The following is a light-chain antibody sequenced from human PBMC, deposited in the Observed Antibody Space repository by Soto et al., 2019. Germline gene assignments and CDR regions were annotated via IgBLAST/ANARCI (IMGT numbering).Light chain of an antibody. V-gene: IGLV1-40*01. Sequence: QSVLTQPPSVSGAPGQRVTISCTGTSSNIGAGYDVHWYQQLPGTAPKLLIYGDTNRPSGVPDRFSGSKSGTSASLAITGLQAEDEGDYSCQSYDSLSGHVGFGGGTKLTVL. CDR1: SSNIGAGYD. CDR2: GDT. J-gene: IGLJ2*01. CDR3: QSYDSLSGHVG.